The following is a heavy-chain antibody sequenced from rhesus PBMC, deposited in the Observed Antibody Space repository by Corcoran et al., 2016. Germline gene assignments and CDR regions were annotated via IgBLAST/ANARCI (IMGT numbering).Heavy chain of an antibody. J-gene: IGHJ4*01. CDR1: GGSISSNY. V-gene: IGHV4-173*01. Sequence: QLQLQESGPGLVKPSETLSLTCAGSGGSISSNYWSWIRQPPGKGLEWIGRISGSGGITAYNPSLNSRVTISPDTSKNQFSLKLSSVSAADTAVYYCSRDMSGVVDCWGQGVLVTVSS. D-gene: IGHD3-34*01. CDR3: SRDMSGVVDC. CDR2: ISGSGGIT.